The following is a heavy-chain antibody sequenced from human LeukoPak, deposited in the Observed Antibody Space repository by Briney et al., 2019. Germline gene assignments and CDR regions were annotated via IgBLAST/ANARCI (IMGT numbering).Heavy chain of an antibody. V-gene: IGHV4-39*01. CDR2: IYYSGST. J-gene: IGHJ4*02. CDR1: GGSISSSSYY. Sequence: SETLSLTCTVSGGSISSSSYYWGWIRQPPGKGLEWFGSIYYSGSTYSNPSLKSRVAISVDTSKHQFSLNRSSVSAAHTAVYYCAFRESGRGSFGAYFDYWGQETLLTVSS. D-gene: IGHD3-10*01. CDR3: AFRESGRGSFGAYFDY.